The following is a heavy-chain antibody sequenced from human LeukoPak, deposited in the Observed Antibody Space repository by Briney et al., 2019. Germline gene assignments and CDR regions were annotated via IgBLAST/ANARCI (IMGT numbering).Heavy chain of an antibody. V-gene: IGHV3-48*01. D-gene: IGHD2-2*01. CDR1: GFTLSSYS. CDR3: ARSPRVVPAAIVYYYMDV. Sequence: GGSLRLSCAASGFTLSSYSMNWVRQAPGKGLEWVSYISSSSSTIYYADSVKGRFTISRDNAKNSLYLQMNSLRAEDTAVYYCARSPRVVPAAIVYYYMDVWGKGTTVTVSS. J-gene: IGHJ6*03. CDR2: ISSSSSTI.